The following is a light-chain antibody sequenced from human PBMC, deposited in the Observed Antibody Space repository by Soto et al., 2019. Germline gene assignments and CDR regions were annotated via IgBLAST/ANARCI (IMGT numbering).Light chain of an antibody. CDR3: QHDYNLLT. Sequence: EIVLTQSPGTLSLSPGERVTLSCRASQSVSNYLAWYQQKPGQAPRLLVYGASTRATAIPARFSGSGSGTDFTLTVSSLQPEDFAVYYCQHDYNLLTFGGGTKVDIK. V-gene: IGKV3D-7*01. CDR2: GAS. J-gene: IGKJ4*01. CDR1: QSVSNY.